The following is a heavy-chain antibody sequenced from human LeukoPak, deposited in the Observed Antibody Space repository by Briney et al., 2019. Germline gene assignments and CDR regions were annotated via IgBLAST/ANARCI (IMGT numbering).Heavy chain of an antibody. V-gene: IGHV3-7*01. CDR1: GFTFSTYR. Sequence: GGSLRLSCAASGFTFSTYRMSWVRQAPGKGLEWVANIKQDGSEKHYVDSVKGRFTISRDNAKNSLYLQMSSLRAEDTAVYYCTRVEETATTAAIIRKYSYYYYYMDVWGKGTTVTISS. CDR3: TRVEETATTAAIIRKYSYYYYYMDV. CDR2: IKQDGSEK. D-gene: IGHD4-11*01. J-gene: IGHJ6*03.